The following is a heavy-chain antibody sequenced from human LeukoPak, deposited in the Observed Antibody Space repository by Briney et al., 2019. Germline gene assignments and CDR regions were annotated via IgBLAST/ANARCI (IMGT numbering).Heavy chain of an antibody. CDR3: ASLGIERWLQLKPIDY. V-gene: IGHV4-39*07. J-gene: IGHJ4*02. CDR2: IYYSGST. D-gene: IGHD5-24*01. CDR1: GGSISSSSYY. Sequence: SETLSLTCTVSGGSISSSSYYWGWIRQPPGKGLEWIGSIYYSGSTYYNPSLKSRVTISVDTSKNQFSLKLSSVTAADTAVYYCASLGIERWLQLKPIDYWGQGTLVTVSS.